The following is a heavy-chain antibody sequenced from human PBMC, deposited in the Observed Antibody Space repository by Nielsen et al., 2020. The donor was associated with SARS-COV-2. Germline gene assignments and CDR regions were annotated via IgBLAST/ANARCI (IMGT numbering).Heavy chain of an antibody. J-gene: IGHJ6*03. CDR1: GFTVSSNY. CDR2: IYSGGST. D-gene: IGHD3-3*01. CDR3: ARVGDFWSGYYTLGYYYYYMDV. V-gene: IGHV3-53*01. Sequence: GGSLRLSCAASGFTVSSNYMSWVRQAPGKGLEWVSVIYSGGSTYYADSVKGRFTISRDNSKNTLYLQMNSLRAEDTAVYYCARVGDFWSGYYTLGYYYYYMDVWGKGTTVTVSS.